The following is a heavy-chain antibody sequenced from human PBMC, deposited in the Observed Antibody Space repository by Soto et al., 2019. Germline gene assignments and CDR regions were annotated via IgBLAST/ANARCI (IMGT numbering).Heavy chain of an antibody. D-gene: IGHD3-3*01. J-gene: IGHJ6*02. CDR1: GYIFTNFW. Sequence: LGESLKISCEGSGYIFTNFWINWLRQMPWKCLEWIWTINPSDSYTKYSPSFQGHVTISTEKPISTAYLQWSSLKASDTAMYYCARFSVFRFLEWPPEISNYYGMDVWGRGTTVTVSS. CDR2: INPSDSYT. CDR3: ARFSVFRFLEWPPEISNYYGMDV. V-gene: IGHV5-10-1*01.